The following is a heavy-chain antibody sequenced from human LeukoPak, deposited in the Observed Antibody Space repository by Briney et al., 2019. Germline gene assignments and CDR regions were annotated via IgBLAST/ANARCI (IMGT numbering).Heavy chain of an antibody. CDR2: IRYDGSNK. Sequence: GGFLRLSCAASGFTFSSYGMHWVRQAPGKGLEWVAFIRYDGSNKYYADSVKGRFTISRDNSKNTLYLQMNSLRAEDTAVYYCAKDLLGGYFDYWGQGTLVTVSS. J-gene: IGHJ4*02. CDR1: GFTFSSYG. D-gene: IGHD7-27*01. CDR3: AKDLLGGYFDY. V-gene: IGHV3-30*02.